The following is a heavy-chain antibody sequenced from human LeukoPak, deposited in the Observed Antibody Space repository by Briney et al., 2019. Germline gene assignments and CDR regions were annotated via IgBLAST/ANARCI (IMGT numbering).Heavy chain of an antibody. CDR3: ARVFRSQSGSYSP. CDR1: GGSISSYY. CDR2: IYYSGST. Sequence: SETLSLTCTVSGGSISSYYWSWIRQPPGKGLEWIGYIYYSGSTNYNPSLKSRVTISVDTSKNQFSLKLSSVTAADTAVYYCARVFRSQSGSYSPWGQGTLVTVSS. V-gene: IGHV4-59*01. J-gene: IGHJ5*02. D-gene: IGHD1-26*01.